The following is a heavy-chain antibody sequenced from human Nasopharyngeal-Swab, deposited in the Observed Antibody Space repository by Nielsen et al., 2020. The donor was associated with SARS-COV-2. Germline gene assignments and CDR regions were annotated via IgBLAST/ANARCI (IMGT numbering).Heavy chain of an antibody. J-gene: IGHJ6*02. CDR2: INHTDGST. D-gene: IGHD1-7*01. Sequence: VKVSCKASGYTFTSYYLHWVRQAPGQGLEWMGIINHTDGSTSYAQKFEGGVTMTRVTSTSTVYMELNSLRSEDTAVYYCARVLPFRITGTSGMDVWGQGTTVTVSS. CDR3: ARVLPFRITGTSGMDV. CDR1: GYTFTSYY. V-gene: IGHV1-46*01.